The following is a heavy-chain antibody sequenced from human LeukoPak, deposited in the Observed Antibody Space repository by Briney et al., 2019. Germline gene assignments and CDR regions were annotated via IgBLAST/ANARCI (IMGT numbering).Heavy chain of an antibody. Sequence: SETLSLTCAVYGGSFSGYYWSWIRQPPGKGLEWIGEINHSGSTNYNPSLESRVTISVDTSKNQFSLKLSSVTAADTAVYYCARFVMTTEYYFDYWGQGTLVTVSS. V-gene: IGHV4-34*01. CDR2: INHSGST. J-gene: IGHJ4*02. CDR3: ARFVMTTEYYFDY. CDR1: GGSFSGYY. D-gene: IGHD4-17*01.